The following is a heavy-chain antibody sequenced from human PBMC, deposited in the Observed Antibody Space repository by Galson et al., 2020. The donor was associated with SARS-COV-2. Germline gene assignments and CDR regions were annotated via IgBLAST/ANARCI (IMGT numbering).Heavy chain of an antibody. V-gene: IGHV3-7*03. CDR3: ARVYGGYESGANDY. CDR1: GFTFSSYW. D-gene: IGHD5-12*01. J-gene: IGHJ4*02. Sequence: GESLKISCVGSGFTFSSYWMSWVRQAPGKGLEWVANIKPDGSENYYVDSVKGRFTISRDNAKNSLYLQLSGLRAEDTAVYYCARVYGGYESGANDYWGQGALVTVSS. CDR2: IKPDGSEN.